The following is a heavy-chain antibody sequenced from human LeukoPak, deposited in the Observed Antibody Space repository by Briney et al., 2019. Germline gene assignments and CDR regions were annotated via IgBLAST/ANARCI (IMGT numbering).Heavy chain of an antibody. D-gene: IGHD3-16*01. CDR3: AKGGDPYYYYYYMDV. J-gene: IGHJ6*03. CDR2: ISGSGGST. V-gene: IGHV3-23*01. Sequence: GGSLRLSCAASGFTFSSYAMSWVRQAPGKGLEWVSAISGSGGSTYYADSVKGRITISTDNSKNTLYLQMNTLRAEDTAVYSCAKGGDPYYYYYYMDVWGKGTTVTVSS. CDR1: GFTFSSYA.